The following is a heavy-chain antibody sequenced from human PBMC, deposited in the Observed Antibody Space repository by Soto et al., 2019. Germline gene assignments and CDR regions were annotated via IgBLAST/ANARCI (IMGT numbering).Heavy chain of an antibody. J-gene: IGHJ4*02. Sequence: GGSLRLSCAASGFTFSSYGMHWVRQAPGKGLEWVAVISYDGSNKYYADSVKGRFTISRDNSKKTLYLQMNSLRAEDTAVYYCAKASPNPDDYWGQGTLVTVSS. V-gene: IGHV3-30*18. CDR2: ISYDGSNK. CDR1: GFTFSSYG. CDR3: AKASPNPDDY.